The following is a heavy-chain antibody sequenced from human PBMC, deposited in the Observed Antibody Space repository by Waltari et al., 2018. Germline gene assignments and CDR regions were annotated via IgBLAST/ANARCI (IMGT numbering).Heavy chain of an antibody. Sequence: VLLEEYGRGLVQPGESLRRSCAAVGFAFTMCWMTWVRQGPGKGPEWVAPIKGDGSEISYVDSVRGRFTISRDNTKDSLYLQMDNLRVEDTAVYYCAGGVGWTSEIWGQGTKVSVSS. CDR1: GFAFTMCW. CDR2: IKGDGSEI. CDR3: AGGVGWTSEI. V-gene: IGHV3-7*02. J-gene: IGHJ3*02. D-gene: IGHD2-8*01.